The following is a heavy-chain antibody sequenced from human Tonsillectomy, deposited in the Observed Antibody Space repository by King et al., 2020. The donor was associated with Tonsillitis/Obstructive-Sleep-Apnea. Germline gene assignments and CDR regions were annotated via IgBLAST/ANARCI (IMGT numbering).Heavy chain of an antibody. CDR3: ARERRTYYDFWSGTRVYYYYYMDV. CDR2: IIPIFGTA. V-gene: IGHV1-69*01. Sequence: QLVQSGAEVKKPGSSVKVSCKASGGTFSSYAISWVRQAPGQGLEWMGGIIPIFGTANYAQKFQGRVTITADESTSTAYMERSSLRSEDTAVYYCARERRTYYDFWSGTRVYYYYYMDVWGKGTTVTVSS. CDR1: GGTFSSYA. D-gene: IGHD3-3*01. J-gene: IGHJ6*03.